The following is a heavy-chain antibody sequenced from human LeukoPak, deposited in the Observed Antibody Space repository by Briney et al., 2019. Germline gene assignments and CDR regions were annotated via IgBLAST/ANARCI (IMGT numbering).Heavy chain of an antibody. CDR3: GRESSGYYYGSSGSVFLDY. CDR1: GCAFSSYA. Sequence: SVTVSCKASGCAFSSYAISWVRQAPGQGLEWMGGIIPIFCTANYAQNFKGRVTITADESTSAAYMELNSLRAEDTAGYYCGRESSGYYYGSSGSVFLDYWGQGTLVTVSS. V-gene: IGHV1-69*13. D-gene: IGHD3-22*01. CDR2: IIPIFCTA. J-gene: IGHJ4*02.